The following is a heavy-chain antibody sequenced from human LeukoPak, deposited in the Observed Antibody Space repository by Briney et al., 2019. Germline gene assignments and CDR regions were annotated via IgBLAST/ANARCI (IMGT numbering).Heavy chain of an antibody. CDR3: ARASVPSFSSSWYNWFDP. CDR1: GFTFSSYG. J-gene: IGHJ5*02. D-gene: IGHD6-13*01. Sequence: PGGSQRLSRAASGFTFSSYGMHWVRQAPGKGLEWVAVIWYDGSNKYYADSVKGRFTISRDNSKNTLYLQMNSLRAEDTAVYYCARASVPSFSSSWYNWFDPWGQGTLVTVSS. CDR2: IWYDGSNK. V-gene: IGHV3-33*01.